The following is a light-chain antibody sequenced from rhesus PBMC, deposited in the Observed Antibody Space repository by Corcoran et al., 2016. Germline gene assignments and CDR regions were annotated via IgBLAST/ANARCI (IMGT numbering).Light chain of an antibody. Sequence: DIQMTQSPSPLSASVGDRVTITCRASQGISSWLAWYQQKPGKTPKFLIYKASPFQSGVPSRFRGSGSGTDFTLTISSLQSEDFATYYCQQCSSSPLTFDGGTRVELK. J-gene: IGKJ4*01. V-gene: IGKV1-21*01. CDR2: KAS. CDR1: QGISSW. CDR3: QQCSSSPLT.